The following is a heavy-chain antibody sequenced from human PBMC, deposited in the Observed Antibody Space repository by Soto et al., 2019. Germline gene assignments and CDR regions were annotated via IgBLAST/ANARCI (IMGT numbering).Heavy chain of an antibody. CDR2: IWYDGSNK. V-gene: IGHV3-33*01. CDR3: ARAGYYYDSSGYYPFFDY. Sequence: TGGSLRLSCAASGFTFSSYGMHWVRQAPGKGLEWVAVIWYDGSNKYYADSVKGRFTISRDNSKNTLYLQMNSLRAEDTAVYYCARAGYYYDSSGYYPFFDYWGQGTLVTVSS. D-gene: IGHD3-22*01. J-gene: IGHJ4*02. CDR1: GFTFSSYG.